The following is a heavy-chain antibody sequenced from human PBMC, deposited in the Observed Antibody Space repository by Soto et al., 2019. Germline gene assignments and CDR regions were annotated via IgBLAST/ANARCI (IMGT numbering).Heavy chain of an antibody. D-gene: IGHD3-10*02. CDR1: GFTFSDYY. CDR2: INNSSHHA. CDR3: VRGGTRDYFGRSGQES. J-gene: IGHJ4*02. V-gene: IGHV3-11*06. Sequence: QAQLVESGGGLVKPGGSLKLSCATSGFTFSDYYMGWIRQAPGKGLEWVSYINNSSHHADYADSVKGRFAISRDNAKSSLYLERRSLRVDDTDVYYCVRGGTRDYFGRSGQESWGQGVLVTVSS.